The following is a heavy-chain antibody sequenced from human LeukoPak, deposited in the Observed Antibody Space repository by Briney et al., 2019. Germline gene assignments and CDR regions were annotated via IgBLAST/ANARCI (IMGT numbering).Heavy chain of an antibody. CDR2: IYYSGST. CDR3: ACDWTIPDAFDI. D-gene: IGHD1-1*01. J-gene: IGHJ3*02. CDR1: GGSISSSSYY. V-gene: IGHV4-39*07. Sequence: SETLSLTCTVSGGSISSSSYYWGWIRQPPGKGLEWIGSIYYSGSTYYNPSLKSRVTISVDASKNQFSLKLSSVTAADTAVYYCACDWTIPDAFDIWGQGTMVTVSS.